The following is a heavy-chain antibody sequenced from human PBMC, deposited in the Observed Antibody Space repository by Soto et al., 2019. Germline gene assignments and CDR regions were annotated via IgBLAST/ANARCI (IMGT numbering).Heavy chain of an antibody. D-gene: IGHD3-10*01. J-gene: IGHJ4*02. Sequence: EVQLLESGGGLVQPGGSLRLSCAASGFTFSSYAMSWVRQAPGKGLEWVSAISGSGGSTYYADSVKGRFTISRDNSKNTLYLRMNSLRAEDTAVYYCAKAVDYYGSGSYFDYWGQGTLVTVSS. V-gene: IGHV3-23*01. CDR1: GFTFSSYA. CDR2: ISGSGGST. CDR3: AKAVDYYGSGSYFDY.